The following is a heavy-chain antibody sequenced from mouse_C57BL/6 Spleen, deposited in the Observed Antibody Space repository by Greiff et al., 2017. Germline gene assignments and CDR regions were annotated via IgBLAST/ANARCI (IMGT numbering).Heavy chain of an antibody. CDR3: ARGANYYGSSRYFDV. J-gene: IGHJ1*03. CDR2: IDPSDSYT. CDR1: GYTFTSYW. D-gene: IGHD1-1*01. Sequence: QVQLQQPGAELVKPGASVKLSCKASGYTFTSYWMQWVKQRPGQGLEWIGEIDPSDSYTNYNQKFKGKATLTVDTSSSTAYMQRSSLTSEDSAVYYCARGANYYGSSRYFDVWGTGTTVTVSS. V-gene: IGHV1-50*01.